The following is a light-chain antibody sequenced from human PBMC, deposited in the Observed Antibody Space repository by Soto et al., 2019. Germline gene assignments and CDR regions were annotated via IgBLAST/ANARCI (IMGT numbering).Light chain of an antibody. CDR1: QSISSW. CDR2: DAS. CDR3: LQHNSYPRT. V-gene: IGKV1-5*01. Sequence: DIQMTQSPSTLSASVGDRVTITCRASQSISSWLAWYQQKPGKAPELLIYDASSLKSGVPSRFSGSRSGTECTLTISSLQPEDVATYYCLQHNSYPRTFGQGTKVDIK. J-gene: IGKJ1*01.